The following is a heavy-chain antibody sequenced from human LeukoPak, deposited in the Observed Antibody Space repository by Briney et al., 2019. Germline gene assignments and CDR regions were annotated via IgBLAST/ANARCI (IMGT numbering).Heavy chain of an antibody. J-gene: IGHJ4*02. D-gene: IGHD6-13*01. CDR3: VKGRYSNSWYSSDY. CDR2: ISSSGGRT. V-gene: IGHV3-64D*09. CDR1: GFTFSSYA. Sequence: GGSLRLSCSASGFTFSSYAMHWVRQAPGKGLEYVSAISSSGGRTNYADSVRGRFTISRDNSKNTLYLQMSSLRAEDTAVYYCVKGRYSNSWYSSDYWGQGTLVTVSS.